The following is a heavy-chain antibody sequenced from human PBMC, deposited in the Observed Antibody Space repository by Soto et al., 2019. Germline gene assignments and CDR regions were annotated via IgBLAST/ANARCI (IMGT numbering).Heavy chain of an antibody. CDR3: AKDRSGVVVSAFDY. CDR2: ISGSGGST. V-gene: IGHV3-23*01. CDR1: GFTFSSYA. D-gene: IGHD3-22*01. J-gene: IGHJ4*02. Sequence: PGGSLRLSCAASGFTFSSYAMSWVRQAPGKGLGWVSAISGSGGSTYYADSVKGRFTISRDNSKNTPYLQMNSLRAEDTAVYYCAKDRSGVVVSAFDYLCQGTLVTVSS.